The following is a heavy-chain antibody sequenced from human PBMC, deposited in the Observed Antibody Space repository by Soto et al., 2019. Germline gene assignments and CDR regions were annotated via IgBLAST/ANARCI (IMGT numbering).Heavy chain of an antibody. D-gene: IGHD3-16*01. CDR1: GFTFSNYC. CDR3: ARRSGGRSYGSHFQP. CDR2: INSDDSSK. Sequence: XESLRLSCVASGFTFSNYCMNWVRQAPGKGLVWVSRINSDDSSKDYADSVKGRFTISRDNAKNTLYLQLNSLGAEDTAVYYCARRSGGRSYGSHFQPWGQGTLVTVSS. J-gene: IGHJ1*01. V-gene: IGHV3-74*01.